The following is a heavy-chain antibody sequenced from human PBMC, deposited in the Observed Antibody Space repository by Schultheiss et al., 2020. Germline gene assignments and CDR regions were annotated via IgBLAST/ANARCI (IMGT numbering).Heavy chain of an antibody. J-gene: IGHJ6*03. CDR1: GGTFSSYA. D-gene: IGHD4/OR15-4a*01. CDR2: INPNSGGT. V-gene: IGHV1-18*01. Sequence: ASVKVSCKASGGTFSSYAISWVRQAPGQGLEWMGWINPNSGGTNYAQKLQGRVTMTTDTSTSTAYMELRSLRPDDTAVYYCARGPRTIYEGARAYHYMDVWGGGTSVTV. CDR3: ARGPRTIYEGARAYHYMDV.